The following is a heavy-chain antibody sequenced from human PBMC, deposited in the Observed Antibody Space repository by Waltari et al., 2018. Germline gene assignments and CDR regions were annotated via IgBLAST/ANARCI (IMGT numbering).Heavy chain of an antibody. Sequence: QVQLQQWGAGLLKPSETLSITCAVYGGSFSGYYWSWIRQPPGKGLELIGEINHSGSTNYNPSLKSRVTISVDTSKNQFSLKLSSVTAADTAVYYCARGRGYDSSGLPRRSYWGQGTLVTVSS. J-gene: IGHJ4*02. CDR1: GGSFSGYY. CDR2: INHSGST. V-gene: IGHV4-34*01. D-gene: IGHD3-22*01. CDR3: ARGRGYDSSGLPRRSY.